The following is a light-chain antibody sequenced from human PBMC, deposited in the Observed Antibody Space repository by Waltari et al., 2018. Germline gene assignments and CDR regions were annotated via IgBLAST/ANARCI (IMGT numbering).Light chain of an antibody. CDR1: QSVLYSYNNKNY. CDR2: WAS. Sequence: DIVMTQSPDSLAVSLGERATINCKSSQSVLYSYNNKNYLAWYQQKPGQPPKLPIYWASTRESGVPDRFTGSGSVTDFTLTISSLQAEDVAVYYCQQYYSDLLITFGQGTRLEIK. CDR3: QQYYSDLLIT. V-gene: IGKV4-1*01. J-gene: IGKJ5*01.